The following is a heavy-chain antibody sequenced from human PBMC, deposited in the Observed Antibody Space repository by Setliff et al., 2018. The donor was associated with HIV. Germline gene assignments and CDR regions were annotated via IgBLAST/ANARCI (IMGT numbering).Heavy chain of an antibody. D-gene: IGHD1-7*01. J-gene: IGHJ6*03. Sequence: LSLTCSVSGGSISGYYWIGIRQPPGKGLEWIGEINHSGSTHYNPSLKSRFTISVDTSKNQFSLKLSSVTAADTAVYYCARGDGTKYYYYYYMDVWG. CDR2: INHSGST. CDR3: ARGDGTKYYYYYYMDV. CDR1: GGSISGYY. V-gene: IGHV4-34*01.